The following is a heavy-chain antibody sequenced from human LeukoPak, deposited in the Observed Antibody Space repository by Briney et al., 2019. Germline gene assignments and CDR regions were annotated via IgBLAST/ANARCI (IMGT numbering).Heavy chain of an antibody. CDR2: ISGSGGTT. V-gene: IGHV3-23*01. D-gene: IGHD6-19*01. Sequence: GGSLRLSCAASGFTFSSYAMSWVRQAPGKGLEWVSVISGSGGTTYYADSVKGRFTISRDNSKNTLDLQMNSLGVEDMAVYYCAKKFGSSNWYVGFDYWGQGTLVTVSS. J-gene: IGHJ4*02. CDR1: GFTFSSYA. CDR3: AKKFGSSNWYVGFDY.